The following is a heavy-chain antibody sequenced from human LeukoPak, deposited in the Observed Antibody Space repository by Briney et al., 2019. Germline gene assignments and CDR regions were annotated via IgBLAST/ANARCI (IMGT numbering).Heavy chain of an antibody. J-gene: IGHJ4*02. CDR1: GYTFTSYY. V-gene: IGHV1-46*01. CDR2: INPSGGST. Sequence: ASVKVSCKASGYTFTSYYMHWVRQAPGQGLEWMGIINPSGGSTSYAQKLQGRVTMTTDTSTSTAYMELRSLRSDDTAVYYCARVLPYYDYVWGELVDWGQGTLVTVSS. CDR3: ARVLPYYDYVWGELVD. D-gene: IGHD3-16*01.